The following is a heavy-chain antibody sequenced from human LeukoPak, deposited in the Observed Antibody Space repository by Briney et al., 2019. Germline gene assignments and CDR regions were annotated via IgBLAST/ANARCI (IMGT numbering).Heavy chain of an antibody. D-gene: IGHD4-17*01. CDR1: GFTFSSYT. CDR3: ARDPNWRYDYEEVLFDP. Sequence: TGGSLRLSCAASGFTFSSYTLHWVRQAPGKGLEWVALISYAGSNKYHTDSVKGRFTISRDNSKNTLYLQMNSLRAEDTAVYYCARDPNWRYDYEEVLFDPWGQGTLVTVSS. J-gene: IGHJ5*02. CDR2: ISYAGSNK. V-gene: IGHV3-30-3*01.